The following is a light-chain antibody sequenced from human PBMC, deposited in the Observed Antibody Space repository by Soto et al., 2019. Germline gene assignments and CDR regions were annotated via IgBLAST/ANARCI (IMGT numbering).Light chain of an antibody. Sequence: DIQMTQSPSTLSASVGDSVTITCRASQSISPWLAWYQQKPGKAPTFLIYKASSLEGGVPSRFSGSGSGTDFNFTISSLQPDDFATYYCQQYNTYPLTFGGGTTVEIK. CDR2: KAS. J-gene: IGKJ4*01. CDR3: QQYNTYPLT. CDR1: QSISPW. V-gene: IGKV1-5*03.